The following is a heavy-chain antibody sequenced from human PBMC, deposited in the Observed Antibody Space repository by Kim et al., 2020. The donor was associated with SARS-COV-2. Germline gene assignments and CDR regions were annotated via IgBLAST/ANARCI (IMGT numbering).Heavy chain of an antibody. Sequence: YAGSVKGRFTNSRDNAKNTVYLQMNSLRAEDTATYYCARSSETRTTGALDPWGQGTLVTVSS. J-gene: IGHJ5*02. V-gene: IGHV3-74*03. CDR3: ARSSETRTTGALDP. D-gene: IGHD1-1*01.